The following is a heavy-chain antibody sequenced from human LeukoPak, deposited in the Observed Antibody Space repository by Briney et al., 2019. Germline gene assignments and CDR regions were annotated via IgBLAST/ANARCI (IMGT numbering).Heavy chain of an antibody. CDR2: IYYSGST. J-gene: IGHJ3*02. CDR3: ARHKLTGAFDI. CDR1: GFTFSSYA. Sequence: PGGSLRLSCAASGFTFSSYAMSWVRQAPGKGLEWIGSIYYSGSTYYNPSLKSRVTISVDTSKNQFSLKLSSVTAADTAVYYCARHKLTGAFDIWGQGTMVTVSS. D-gene: IGHD1-14*01. V-gene: IGHV4-39*01.